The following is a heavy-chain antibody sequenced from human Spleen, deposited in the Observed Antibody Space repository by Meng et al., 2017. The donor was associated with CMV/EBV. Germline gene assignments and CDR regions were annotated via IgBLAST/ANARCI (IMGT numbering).Heavy chain of an antibody. CDR1: GGTFSSYA. CDR2: IIPIFGTA. D-gene: IGHD6-6*01. Sequence: SVKVSCKASGGTFSSYAISWVRQAPGQGLEWMGGIIPIFGTANYAQKFQGRVTITTDESTSTAYMELSSLRSEDTAVYYCASSAARDYYYYGMDVWGQGTTVTVS. V-gene: IGHV1-69*05. CDR3: ASSAARDYYYYGMDV. J-gene: IGHJ6*02.